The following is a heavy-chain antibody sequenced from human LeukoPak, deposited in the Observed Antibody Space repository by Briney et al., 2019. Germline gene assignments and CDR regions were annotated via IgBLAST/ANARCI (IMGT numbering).Heavy chain of an antibody. CDR1: GFAFSDYY. D-gene: IGHD5-24*01. V-gene: IGHV3-11*04. J-gene: IGHJ4*02. CDR2: ISSSGTTI. CDR3: ARVLLADGYKEMAVVGYFDY. Sequence: PGGSLRLSCAASGFAFSDYYMTWIRQAPGKGLEWVSYISSSGTTIYYADSMKGRFTISRDNAKNSLYLQMNSLRAEDTAVYYCARVLLADGYKEMAVVGYFDYWGQGTLVAVSS.